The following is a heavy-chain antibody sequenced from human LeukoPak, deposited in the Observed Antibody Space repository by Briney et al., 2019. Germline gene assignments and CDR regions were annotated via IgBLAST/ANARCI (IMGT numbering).Heavy chain of an antibody. CDR3: AKLKQWQPQRYFFEY. D-gene: IGHD6-19*01. J-gene: IGHJ4*02. V-gene: IGHV3-33*06. CDR1: GITFSSFG. CDR2: IWYDGSNK. Sequence: GRSLRLSCAAPGITFSSFGMHWLRQAPGKGLEWVAFIWYDGSNKYYADSVKGRFTISRDNSKNTLYLQLNSLRAEDTAVYYCAKLKQWQPQRYFFEYWGQGALVTVAS.